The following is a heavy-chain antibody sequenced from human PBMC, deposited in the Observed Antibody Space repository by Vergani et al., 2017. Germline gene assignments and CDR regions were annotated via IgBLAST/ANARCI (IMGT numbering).Heavy chain of an antibody. V-gene: IGHV3-49*04. CDR2: ISSKAYGGTT. J-gene: IGHJ4*02. CDR1: GFTFGDYG. Sequence: EVQLVESGGGLVQPGRSLRLSCTASGFTFGDYGMSWVRQAPGKGLEWVGFISSKAYGGTTAYAASVKGRFIISKDDSKSIAYLQMNSLNTEDTAVYYCTRGPTAGQQMVGGWFAYWGQGTLVTVSS. CDR3: TRGPTAGQQMVGGWFAY. D-gene: IGHD6-13*01.